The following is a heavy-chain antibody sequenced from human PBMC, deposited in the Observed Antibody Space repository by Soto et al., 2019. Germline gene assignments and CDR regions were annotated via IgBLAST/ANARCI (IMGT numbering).Heavy chain of an antibody. J-gene: IGHJ5*02. CDR2: IYHSGST. Sequence: QVQLQESGPGLVKPSGTLSLTCAVSGGSISSSNWWSWVRQPPGKGLEWIGEIYHSGSTNDNPSLKRLVTISVNKSKSQFSRKLSSVTAANTAVYYCARAIVVVVAAAYNWFDPWGQGTLVTVSS. D-gene: IGHD2-15*01. CDR1: GGSISSSNW. CDR3: ARAIVVVVAAAYNWFDP. V-gene: IGHV4-4*02.